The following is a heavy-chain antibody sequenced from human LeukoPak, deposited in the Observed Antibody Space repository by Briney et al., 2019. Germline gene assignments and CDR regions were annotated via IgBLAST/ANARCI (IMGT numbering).Heavy chain of an antibody. CDR1: GGTFSSYA. J-gene: IGHJ4*02. CDR2: IIPILGIA. CDR3: ARAAAGTERGDY. V-gene: IGHV1-69*04. Sequence: GSSVKVSCKASGGTFSSYAISWVRQAPGQGLEWMGRIIPILGIANYAQKLQGRVTITADKSTSTAYMELSSLRSEDTAVYYCARAAAGTERGDYWGQGTLVTVSS. D-gene: IGHD6-13*01.